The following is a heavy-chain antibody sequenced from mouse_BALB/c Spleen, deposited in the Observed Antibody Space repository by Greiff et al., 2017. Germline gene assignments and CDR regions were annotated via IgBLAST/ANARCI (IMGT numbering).Heavy chain of an antibody. CDR1: GFTFSSFG. D-gene: IGHD2-3*01. Sequence: EVQRVESGGGLVQPGGSRKLSCAASGFTFSSFGMHWVRQAPEKGLEWVAYISSGSSTIYYADTVKGRFTISRDNPKNTLFLQMTSLRSEDTAMYYCARSVVYDGYYDWYFDVWGAGTTVTVSS. V-gene: IGHV5-17*02. CDR2: ISSGSSTI. J-gene: IGHJ1*01. CDR3: ARSVVYDGYYDWYFDV.